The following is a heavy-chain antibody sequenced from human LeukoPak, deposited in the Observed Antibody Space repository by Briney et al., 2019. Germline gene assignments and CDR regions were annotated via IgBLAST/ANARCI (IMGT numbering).Heavy chain of an antibody. V-gene: IGHV3-48*03. D-gene: IGHD6-13*01. J-gene: IGHJ4*02. CDR3: ARGIAAIGTGDY. CDR1: GFTFSSYE. CDR2: ISSSGITK. Sequence: GGSLRLSCAASGFTFSSYEMKWVRQAPGKGLEWVSYISSSGITKYYADSVKGRFTIPRDNAKSSLYLQMNSLRAEDTAVYYCARGIAAIGTGDYWGQGTLVTVSS.